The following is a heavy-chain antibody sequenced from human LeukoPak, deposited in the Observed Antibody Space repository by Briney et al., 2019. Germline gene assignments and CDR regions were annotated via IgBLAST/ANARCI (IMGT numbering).Heavy chain of an antibody. D-gene: IGHD1-26*01. J-gene: IGHJ4*02. CDR3: TKDFTFSGSYY. CDR1: GFTFSIYS. CDR2: ISSSSSYI. Sequence: GGSLRLSCAASGFTFSIYSMNWVRQAPGKGLEWVSFISSSSSYIYYADSVKGRFTISRDNSKNMLYLQMNSLRAEDTAVYYCTKDFTFSGSYYWGQGTLVTVSS. V-gene: IGHV3-21*04.